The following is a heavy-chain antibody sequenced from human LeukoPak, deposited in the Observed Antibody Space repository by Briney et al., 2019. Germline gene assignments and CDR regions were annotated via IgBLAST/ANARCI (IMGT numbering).Heavy chain of an antibody. CDR2: ISTSGSTI. D-gene: IGHD3-10*01. Sequence: PGGSLRLSCSASGFIFSSYEMNWVRQAPGKGLEWISYISTSGSTIYHADSVKGRFTISRDNAKNSLYLQMNSLRVEDTAVYYCARETYYGSGSLYYFDYWGQGTLVTVSS. CDR1: GFIFSSYE. J-gene: IGHJ4*02. V-gene: IGHV3-48*03. CDR3: ARETYYGSGSLYYFDY.